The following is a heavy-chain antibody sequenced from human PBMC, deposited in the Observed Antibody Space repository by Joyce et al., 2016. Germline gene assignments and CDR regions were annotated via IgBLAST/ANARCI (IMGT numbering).Heavy chain of an antibody. CDR3: ARDDYGSGFYDY. CDR1: GGSISSGGYY. J-gene: IGHJ4*02. D-gene: IGHD3-10*01. V-gene: IGHV4-31*03. Sequence: QVQLQESGPGLVKPSQTLSLTCTVSGGSISSGGYYWSWIRQHPGKGLEYIGYIYYSGTTYYNQSLKSRVTISMDTSKNQFSLKLSSVTAADTAVYYCARDDYGSGFYDYWGQGTLVTVSS. CDR2: IYYSGTT.